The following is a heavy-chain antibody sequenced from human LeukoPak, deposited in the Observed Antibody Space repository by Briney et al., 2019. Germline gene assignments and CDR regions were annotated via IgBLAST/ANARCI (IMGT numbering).Heavy chain of an antibody. D-gene: IGHD1-1*01. J-gene: IGHJ4*02. CDR3: ATTGTTGTSFDY. V-gene: IGHV1-24*01. CDR1: GNTLTELS. Sequence: ASVKVSCKVSGNTLTELSMHWVRQAPGKGLEWMGGFDPEDGETIYAQKFQGRVTMTEDTSTDTAYMELSSLRSEDTAVYYCATTGTTGTSFDYWGQGTLVTVSS. CDR2: FDPEDGET.